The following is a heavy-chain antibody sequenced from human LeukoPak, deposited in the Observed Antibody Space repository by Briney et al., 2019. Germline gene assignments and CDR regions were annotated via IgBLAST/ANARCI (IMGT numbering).Heavy chain of an antibody. V-gene: IGHV3-30*02. CDR3: AKDPYSSGWYPWFDP. J-gene: IGHJ5*02. CDR2: IRYDGSNK. Sequence: GGSLRLSCAASGFTFSSYGMHWVRQAPGKGLEWVAFIRYDGSNKYYADSVKGRFTISRDNSKNTLYLQMNSLRAEDTAVYYCAKDPYSSGWYPWFDPWGQGTLVTVSS. CDR1: GFTFSSYG. D-gene: IGHD6-19*01.